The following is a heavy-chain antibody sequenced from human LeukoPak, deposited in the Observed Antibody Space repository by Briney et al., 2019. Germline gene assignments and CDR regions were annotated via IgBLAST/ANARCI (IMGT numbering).Heavy chain of an antibody. CDR3: ARHQCSSTACPFDY. D-gene: IGHD2-2*01. J-gene: IGHJ4*02. CDR1: GYTFTNYW. CDR2: IYPGDSDT. Sequence: GESLKISCKGSGYTFTNYWIGWVRQMPGKGLEWMGIIYPGDSDTRYSPSFQGQVTISADKSINTAYLQWSSLKASDTAMYYCARHQCSSTACPFDYWGRGTLVTVSS. V-gene: IGHV5-51*01.